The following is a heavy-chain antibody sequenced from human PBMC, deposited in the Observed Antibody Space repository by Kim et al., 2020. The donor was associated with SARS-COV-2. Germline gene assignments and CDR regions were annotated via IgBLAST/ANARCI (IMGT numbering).Heavy chain of an antibody. J-gene: IGHJ4*02. D-gene: IGHD3-16*01. Sequence: STPALKSRVTISLDTTKNHFSLRLSSVTAASTAVYVCAREPVRRDAYIFDSWGQGTLVTVSS. V-gene: IGHV4-39*07. CDR3: AREPVRRDAYIFDS.